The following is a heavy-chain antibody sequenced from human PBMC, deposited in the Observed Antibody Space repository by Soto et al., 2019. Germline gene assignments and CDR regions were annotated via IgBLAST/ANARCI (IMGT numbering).Heavy chain of an antibody. CDR2: IYYSGST. Sequence: SETLSLTCAVSGGSISSSSYYWGWIRQPPGKGLEWIGSIYYSGSTYYNPSLKSRVTISVDTSKNQFSLKLSSVTAADTAVYYCARHYYDTLGYWGQGTLVTVSS. J-gene: IGHJ4*02. V-gene: IGHV4-39*01. D-gene: IGHD3-22*01. CDR1: GGSISSSSYY. CDR3: ARHYYDTLGY.